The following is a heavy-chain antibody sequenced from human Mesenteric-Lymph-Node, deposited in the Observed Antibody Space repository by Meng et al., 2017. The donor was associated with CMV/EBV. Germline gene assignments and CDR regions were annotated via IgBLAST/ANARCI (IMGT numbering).Heavy chain of an antibody. CDR2: IWYDGSNK. CDR1: GFTFSSYG. Sequence: GASLKISCAASGFTFSSYGMHWVRQAPGKGLEWVAVIWYDGSNKYYADSVKGRFTMSRDNSKNTLYLQMNSLRAEDTAVYYCVKNGVIQDWYYFDYWGQGTLVTVSS. J-gene: IGHJ4*02. CDR3: VKNGVIQDWYYFDY. D-gene: IGHD3-16*02. V-gene: IGHV3-33*01.